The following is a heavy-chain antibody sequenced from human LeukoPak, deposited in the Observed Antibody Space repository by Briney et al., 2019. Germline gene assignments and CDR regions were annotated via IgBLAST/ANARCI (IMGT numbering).Heavy chain of an antibody. CDR1: GGSISSSSYY. CDR2: IYYSGST. V-gene: IGHV4-39*07. D-gene: IGHD3-22*01. Sequence: PSETLSLTCTVSGGSISSSSYYWGWIRQPPGKGLEWIGSIYYSGSTNYNPSLKSRVTISVDTSKNQFSLKLSSVTAADTAVYYCARTPLYYDQLYYYGMDVWGQGTTVTVSS. J-gene: IGHJ6*02. CDR3: ARTPLYYDQLYYYGMDV.